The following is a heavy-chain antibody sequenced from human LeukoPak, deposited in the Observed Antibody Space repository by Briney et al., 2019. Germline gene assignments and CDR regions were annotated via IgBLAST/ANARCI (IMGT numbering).Heavy chain of an antibody. J-gene: IGHJ3*02. CDR1: GDSISSYY. CDR3: ARDKGLPQAFDI. V-gene: IGHV4-59*01. D-gene: IGHD5/OR15-5a*01. CDR2: IYYSGRT. Sequence: SETLSLTCTVSGDSISSYYWSWIRQPPGKGLEWIAYIYYSGRTNYNPSLKSRVNISIDTSKNQFSLNLSSVTAADTAVYYCARDKGLPQAFDIWGQGTMVTVSS.